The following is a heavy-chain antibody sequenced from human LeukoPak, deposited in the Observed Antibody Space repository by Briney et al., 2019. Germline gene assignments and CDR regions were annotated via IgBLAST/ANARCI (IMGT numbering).Heavy chain of an antibody. Sequence: ASVKVSCKASGYTFTSYDINWGRQATGQGLEWMGWMNPNSGNTGYAQKFQGRVTMTRNTSISTAYMELSSLRSEDTAVYYCARTYYYDSSGYYLGGNWFDPWGQGTLVTVSS. CDR1: GYTFTSYD. CDR2: MNPNSGNT. D-gene: IGHD3-22*01. V-gene: IGHV1-8*01. CDR3: ARTYYYDSSGYYLGGNWFDP. J-gene: IGHJ5*02.